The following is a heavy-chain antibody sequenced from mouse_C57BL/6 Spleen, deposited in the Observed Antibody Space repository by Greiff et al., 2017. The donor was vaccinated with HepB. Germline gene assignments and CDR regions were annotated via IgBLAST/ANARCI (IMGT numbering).Heavy chain of an antibody. Sequence: QVHVKQPGAELVMPGASVKLSCKASGYTFTSYWMHWVKQRPGQGLEWIGEIDPSDSYTNYNQKFKGKSTLTVDKSSSTAYMQLSSLTSEDSAVYYCARRVAGSSYEDAMDYWGQGTSVTVSS. CDR2: IDPSDSYT. CDR3: ARRVAGSSYEDAMDY. D-gene: IGHD1-1*01. J-gene: IGHJ4*01. CDR1: GYTFTSYW. V-gene: IGHV1-69*01.